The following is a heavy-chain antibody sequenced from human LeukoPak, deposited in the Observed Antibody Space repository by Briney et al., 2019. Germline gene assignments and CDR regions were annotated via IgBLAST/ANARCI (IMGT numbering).Heavy chain of an antibody. D-gene: IGHD3-3*01. CDR1: GLTFSSYA. CDR2: ISYDGSNK. V-gene: IGHV3-30-3*01. Sequence: GGSLRLSCAASGLTFSSYAMHWVRQAPGKGLEWVAVISYDGSNKYYADSVKGRFTISRDNSKNTLYLQMNSLRAEDTAVYYCARDPGNPIFYYGMDVWGQGTTVTVSS. J-gene: IGHJ6*02. CDR3: ARDPGNPIFYYGMDV.